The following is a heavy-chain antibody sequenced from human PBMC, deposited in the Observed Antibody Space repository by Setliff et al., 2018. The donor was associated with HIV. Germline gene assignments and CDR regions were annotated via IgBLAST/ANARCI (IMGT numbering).Heavy chain of an antibody. CDR2: IYTSGST. Sequence: PSETLSLTCTVSGGSISSYYWSWIRQPPGKGLEWIGYIYTSGSTNYNPSLKSRVTISVDTSRNQFSLKLSSVTAADTAVYYCARHLTYDSSGYYYVGLGNWFDPWGQGTLVTVSS. V-gene: IGHV4-4*08. CDR1: GGSISSYY. J-gene: IGHJ5*02. CDR3: ARHLTYDSSGYYYVGLGNWFDP. D-gene: IGHD3-22*01.